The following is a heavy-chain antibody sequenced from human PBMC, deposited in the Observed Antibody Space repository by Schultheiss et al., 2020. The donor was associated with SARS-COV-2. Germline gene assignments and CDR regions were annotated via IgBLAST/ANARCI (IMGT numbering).Heavy chain of an antibody. CDR2: IIPIFGIA. D-gene: IGHD4-11*01. CDR1: GGTLSSYA. J-gene: IGHJ6*02. CDR3: ARGATVTTRPYYYYGMDV. V-gene: IGHV1-69*10. Sequence: SVKVSCKASGGTLSSYAITWVRQAPGQGLEWMGGIIPIFGIANYAQKFQGRVTITADKSTSTAYMELSSLRSEDTAVYYCARGATVTTRPYYYYGMDVWGPGTTVTVSS.